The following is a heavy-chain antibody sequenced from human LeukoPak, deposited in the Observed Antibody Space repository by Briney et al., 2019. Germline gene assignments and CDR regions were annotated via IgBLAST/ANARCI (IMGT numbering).Heavy chain of an antibody. CDR3: ARGNYYDSSGRQIDY. CDR1: GGSISSSNW. V-gene: IGHV4-4*02. CDR2: IYHSGST. J-gene: IGHJ4*02. Sequence: SETLSLTCAVSGGSISSSNWWSWVRQPPGKGLEWIGEIYHSGSTNYNPSLKSRVTISLDKSKNQFSLKLSSVTAADTAVYYCARGNYYDSSGRQIDYWGQGTLVTVSS. D-gene: IGHD3-22*01.